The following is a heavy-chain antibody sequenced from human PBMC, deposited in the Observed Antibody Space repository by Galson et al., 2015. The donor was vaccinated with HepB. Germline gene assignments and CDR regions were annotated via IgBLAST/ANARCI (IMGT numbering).Heavy chain of an antibody. D-gene: IGHD1-26*01. V-gene: IGHV4-31*03. Sequence: LSLTCTVSGGSISSGGYYWSWIRQHPGKGLEWIGYIYYRGSTYYNPSLKSRVTISVDTSKNQFSLKLSSVTAADTAVYYCARVRSYGFDYWGQGTLVTVSS. CDR3: ARVRSYGFDY. CDR2: IYYRGST. CDR1: GGSISSGGYY. J-gene: IGHJ4*02.